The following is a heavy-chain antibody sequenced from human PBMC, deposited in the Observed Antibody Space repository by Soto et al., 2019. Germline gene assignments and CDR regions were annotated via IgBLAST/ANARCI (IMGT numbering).Heavy chain of an antibody. J-gene: IGHJ4*02. V-gene: IGHV1-18*01. CDR1: GYTFTKFG. Sequence: QVQLVQSGAEVQKPGASVKVSCKASGYTFTKFGISWVRQAPGQGPEWMGWITVFNANTDYVQKFQGRVTMTTDTSTSTAYMELRNLRSDDTALYYCARDRYDFWSGYQYYFDYWGQGTLVTVSS. CDR3: ARDRYDFWSGYQYYFDY. CDR2: ITVFNANT. D-gene: IGHD3-3*01.